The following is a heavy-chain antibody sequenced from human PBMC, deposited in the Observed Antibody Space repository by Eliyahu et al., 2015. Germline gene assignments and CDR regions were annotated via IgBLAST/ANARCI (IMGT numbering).Heavy chain of an antibody. J-gene: IGHJ4*02. D-gene: IGHD1-26*01. Sequence: QVQLAQSGAELKKPGSSVKVSCKVSGGAFANYALTWVRQAPGQGLEWMGGIIPMFRSANYAHKFQGRVTMTADESTSTAFMELRDLKSDDTAVYFCARRAEDLSGSYHGALAHWGQGTLVTVSS. CDR2: IIPMFRSA. V-gene: IGHV1-69*01. CDR3: ARRAEDLSGSYHGALAH. CDR1: GGAFANYA.